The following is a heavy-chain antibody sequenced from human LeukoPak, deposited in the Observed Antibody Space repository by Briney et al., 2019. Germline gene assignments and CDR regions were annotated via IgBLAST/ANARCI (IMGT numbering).Heavy chain of an antibody. V-gene: IGHV3-7*01. J-gene: IGHJ6*02. Sequence: GGSLRLSCAASGFAFSSYWLSWVRQAPGKGLEWVANIKQDGSEKHYVDSMKGRFTISRDNAKNSLYLQMRSLRPEDTAVYYCARYCGGDCYGMDVWGQGTTVTVSS. D-gene: IGHD2-21*01. CDR3: ARYCGGDCYGMDV. CDR1: GFAFSSYW. CDR2: IKQDGSEK.